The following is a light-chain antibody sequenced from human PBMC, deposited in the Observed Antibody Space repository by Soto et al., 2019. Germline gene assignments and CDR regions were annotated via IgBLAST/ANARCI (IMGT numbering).Light chain of an antibody. CDR2: GAS. V-gene: IGKV3-15*01. CDR1: QSVSSN. Sequence: EIVMTQSPATLSVSPGERATLSFRASQSVSSNLAWYQQKPGQAPRLLIYGASTRATGITARFSGSGSGTEFTLTITSLQSEDFAVYYCQHYNNWPSWTFGQGTKVDI. CDR3: QHYNNWPSWT. J-gene: IGKJ1*01.